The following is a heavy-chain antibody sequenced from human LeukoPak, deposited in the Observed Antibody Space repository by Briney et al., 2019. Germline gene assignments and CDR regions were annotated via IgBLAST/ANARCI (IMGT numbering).Heavy chain of an antibody. CDR2: ISSSSSYI. J-gene: IGHJ4*02. Sequence: PGGSLRLSCAASGFTFSSYSMNWVRQAPGKGLEWVSSISSSSSYIYYADSVKGRFTVSRDNAKNSLYLQMNSLRAEDTAVYYCARNRGYSSGGLDYWGQGTLVTVSS. V-gene: IGHV3-21*01. CDR3: ARNRGYSSGGLDY. D-gene: IGHD6-19*01. CDR1: GFTFSSYS.